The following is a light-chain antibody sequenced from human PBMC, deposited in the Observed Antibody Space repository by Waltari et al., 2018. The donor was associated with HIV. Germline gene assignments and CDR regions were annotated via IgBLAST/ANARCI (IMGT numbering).Light chain of an antibody. Sequence: QAVLTQPPSLSASPGASPSPTCTLPSGLNVGAYWLYCYQQQPGSPPQFLLRYKSDSDKYQGSGVPSRFSGSKDASVNAGILFISGLQSEDEADYYCMIWHSDTVIIGGGTKLTVL. CDR2: YKSDSDK. J-gene: IGLJ2*01. CDR1: SGLNVGAYW. V-gene: IGLV5-45*01. CDR3: MIWHSDTVI.